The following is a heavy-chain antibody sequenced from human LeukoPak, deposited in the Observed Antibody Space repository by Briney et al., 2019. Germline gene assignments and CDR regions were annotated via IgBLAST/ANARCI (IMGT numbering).Heavy chain of an antibody. CDR3: ARDRVDVGATFRDY. V-gene: IGHV1-18*01. CDR2: ISAYNGNT. D-gene: IGHD1-26*01. CDR1: GYTFTSYG. J-gene: IGHJ4*02. Sequence: ASVKVSCKASGYTFTSYGISWVRQAPGQGLEWMGWISAYNGNTNYAQKLQGRVTMTSDTSTSTAYMELRSLRSDDTAVYYCARDRVDVGATFRDYWGQGTLVTVSS.